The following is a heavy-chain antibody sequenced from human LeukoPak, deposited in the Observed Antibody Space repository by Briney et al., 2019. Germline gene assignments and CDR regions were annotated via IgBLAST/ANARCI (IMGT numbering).Heavy chain of an antibody. Sequence: GGSLRLSCAASGFTFSSYEMNWVRQAPGKGLEWVSYISSSGSTIYYADSVKGRFTISRDNAKNSLFPQMNSLRAEDTAIYYCARGRAARPLSDYWGQGTLVTVSS. CDR2: ISSSGSTI. CDR3: ARGRAARPLSDY. CDR1: GFTFSSYE. D-gene: IGHD2-15*01. V-gene: IGHV3-48*03. J-gene: IGHJ4*02.